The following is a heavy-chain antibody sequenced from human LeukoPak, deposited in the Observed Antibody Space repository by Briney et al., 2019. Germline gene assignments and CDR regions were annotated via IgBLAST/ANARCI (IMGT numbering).Heavy chain of an antibody. CDR2: LYNRGST. V-gene: IGHV4-30-2*06. CDR3: ARDNGYGDYVNYYGMDV. J-gene: IGHJ6*02. D-gene: IGHD4-17*01. Sequence: SETLSLTCSVSGGSINSGGYTWNWIRQSPGKRLEWIGYLYNRGSTDYNPSLRSRVTMSVDRSTNQFSLRLTSVTAADTAVYYCARDNGYGDYVNYYGMDVWGQGTTVTVSS. CDR1: GGSINSGGYT.